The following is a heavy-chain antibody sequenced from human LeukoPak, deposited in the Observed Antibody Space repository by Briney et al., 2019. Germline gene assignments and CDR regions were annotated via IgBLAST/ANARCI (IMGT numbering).Heavy chain of an antibody. D-gene: IGHD6-13*01. CDR3: ARGKYSSSWRKPYYYYGMDV. J-gene: IGHJ6*02. V-gene: IGHV4-34*01. Sequence: NPSETLSLTCAVYGGSFSGYYWSWIRQPPGKGLEWIGEINHSGSTNYNPSLKSRVTISVDTSKNQFSLKLGSVTAADTAVYYCARGKYSSSWRKPYYYYGMDVWGQGTTVTVSS. CDR1: GGSFSGYY. CDR2: INHSGST.